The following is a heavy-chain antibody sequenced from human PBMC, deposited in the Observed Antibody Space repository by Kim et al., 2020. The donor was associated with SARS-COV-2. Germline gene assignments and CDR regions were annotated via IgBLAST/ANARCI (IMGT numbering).Heavy chain of an antibody. Sequence: LKSRVTISVDTSKNRFSLKLSSVTAADTAVYYCARQSITMIVVVRAFDIWGQGTMVTVSS. V-gene: IGHV4-39*01. J-gene: IGHJ3*02. D-gene: IGHD3-22*01. CDR3: ARQSITMIVVVRAFDI.